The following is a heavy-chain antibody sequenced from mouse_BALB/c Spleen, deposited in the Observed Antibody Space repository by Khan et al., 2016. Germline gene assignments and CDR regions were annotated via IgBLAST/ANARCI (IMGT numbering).Heavy chain of an antibody. V-gene: IGHV2-6-7*01. Sequence: QVQLKESGPGLVAPSQSLSITCTVSGFSLNGFGVNWVRQPPGKGLEWLGMIWGDGSTDYNSARKSRMSISKEKHKSKVFLKMNSLQTDDTAIYCCSSYYDYDGVFGYWSHGPLVTFSA. CDR1: GFSLNGFG. CDR2: IWGDGST. CDR3: SSYYDYDGVFGY. J-gene: IGHJ3*01. D-gene: IGHD2-4*01.